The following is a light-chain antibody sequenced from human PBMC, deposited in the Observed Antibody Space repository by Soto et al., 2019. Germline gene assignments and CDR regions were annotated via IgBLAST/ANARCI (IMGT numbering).Light chain of an antibody. Sequence: EIVLPQSPGTLSLSPGERATLSCRASQSVSSSYLAWYQQKPGQAPRLLMSGASSRASGVPVRFSGSGSGTDFTLTISRLEPEDFALYYCQQYGGSPITFGLGTRLEI. V-gene: IGKV3-20*01. CDR1: QSVSSSY. CDR3: QQYGGSPIT. CDR2: GAS. J-gene: IGKJ5*01.